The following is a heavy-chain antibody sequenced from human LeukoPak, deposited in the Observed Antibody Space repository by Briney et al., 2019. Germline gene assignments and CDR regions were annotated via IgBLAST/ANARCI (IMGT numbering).Heavy chain of an antibody. CDR2: INGDGRNI. CDR1: GFTFSSYW. CDR3: TRDLMDYDVSTGLHHYYMDV. Sequence: KSGGSLRLSCVASGFTFSSYWMHWVRQDPRKGLEWVSRINGDGRNINYADSVRGRFTISRDNAKNTLYLQMNTLRVEDTAVYYCTRDLMDYDVSTGLHHYYMDVWGQGTTVTVSS. V-gene: IGHV3-74*01. J-gene: IGHJ6*02. D-gene: IGHD3-9*01.